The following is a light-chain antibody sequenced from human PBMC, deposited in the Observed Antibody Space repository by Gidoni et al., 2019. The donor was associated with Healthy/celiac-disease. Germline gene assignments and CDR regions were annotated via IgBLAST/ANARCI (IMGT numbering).Light chain of an antibody. Sequence: DIQFTQSPSFLSASVGDRVTITCRASQGISSYLDWYQQKPGKAPKLLIYAASTLQSGVPSRFSGSGSGTEFTLTISSLQPEDFATYDCQQLNSYSTFGQXTKLEIK. V-gene: IGKV1-9*01. J-gene: IGKJ2*01. CDR2: AAS. CDR3: QQLNSYST. CDR1: QGISSY.